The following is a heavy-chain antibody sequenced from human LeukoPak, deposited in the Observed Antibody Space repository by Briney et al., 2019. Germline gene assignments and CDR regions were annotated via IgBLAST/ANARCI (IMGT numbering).Heavy chain of an antibody. J-gene: IGHJ6*03. CDR3: ARDLGYCSSTSCYIGQPYNYYYYMDV. Sequence: ASVKVSCKASGYTFTGYYMHWVRQAPGQGLEWMGWINPNSGGTNYAQKFQGRVTMTRDTSISTAYMELSRLRSDDTAVYYCARDLGYCSSTSCYIGQPYNYYYYMDVWGKGTTVTVSS. D-gene: IGHD2-2*02. V-gene: IGHV1-2*02. CDR2: INPNSGGT. CDR1: GYTFTGYY.